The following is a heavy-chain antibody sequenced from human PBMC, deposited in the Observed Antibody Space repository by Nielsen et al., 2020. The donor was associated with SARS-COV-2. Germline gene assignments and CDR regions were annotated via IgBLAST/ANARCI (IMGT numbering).Heavy chain of an antibody. V-gene: IGHV5-10-1*01. J-gene: IGHJ4*02. D-gene: IGHD6-13*01. CDR2: IDPSDSYT. Sequence: GGSLRLSCKGSGYSFTSYWISWVRQMPGKGLEWMGRIDPSDSYTNYSPSLQGHVTISADKSISTAYLQWSSLKASDTAMYYCARHETAAGIRPLDFWGQGTLVTVSS. CDR3: ARHETAAGIRPLDF. CDR1: GYSFTSYW.